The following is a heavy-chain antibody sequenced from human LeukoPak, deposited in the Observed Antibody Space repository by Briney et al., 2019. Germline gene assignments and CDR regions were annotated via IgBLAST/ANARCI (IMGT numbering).Heavy chain of an antibody. V-gene: IGHV3-21*01. CDR1: GFTFSSYS. CDR2: ISSSSSYI. D-gene: IGHD5-24*01. CDR3: ARAPQIDGYTTGESDY. Sequence: PGGSVRLSCAASGFTFSSYSMNWVRQAPGKGLEWVSSISSSSSYIYYADSVKGRFTISRDNAKNSLYLQMNSLRAEDTAVYYCARAPQIDGYTTGESDYWGQGTVVTVSS. J-gene: IGHJ4*02.